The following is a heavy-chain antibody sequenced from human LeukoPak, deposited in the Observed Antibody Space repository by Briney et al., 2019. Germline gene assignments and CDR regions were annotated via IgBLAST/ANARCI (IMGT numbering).Heavy chain of an antibody. CDR3: AKDPRVGSRVATPCH. CDR2: ISGSGGST. CDR1: GFTFSDYY. Sequence: PGGSLRLSCAASGFTFSDYYMSWVRQAPGKGLEWVSAISGSGGSTYYADSVKGRFTISRDNSKSTLFLQMNSLRAEDTAVYYCAKDPRVGSRVATPCHWGQGTLVTVSS. J-gene: IGHJ4*02. V-gene: IGHV3-23*01. D-gene: IGHD5-24*01.